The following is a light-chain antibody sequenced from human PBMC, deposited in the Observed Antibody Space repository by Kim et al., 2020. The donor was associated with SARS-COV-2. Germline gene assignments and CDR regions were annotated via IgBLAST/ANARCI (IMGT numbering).Light chain of an antibody. J-gene: IGKJ2*01. Sequence: MLARKRAPLCCRASQSVSSSYLAWYQQKPGQTPRIVIYGASSRATGIPDRFSGSGSGTDFTLTISRLETEDFAVYYCQQYGSSYTFGQGTKLEI. CDR2: GAS. CDR3: QQYGSSYT. V-gene: IGKV3-20*01. CDR1: QSVSSSY.